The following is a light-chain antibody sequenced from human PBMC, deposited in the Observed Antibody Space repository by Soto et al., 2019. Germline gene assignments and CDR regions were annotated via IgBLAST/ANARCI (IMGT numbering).Light chain of an antibody. CDR1: QDIRKS. CDR3: LEYDDLPPFT. Sequence: DIQMTQSPSSLSASVGDRVTITCQASQDIRKSLNWFQHKPGKAPKLLIYAASNLEAGVPSRFSGGGSGTDFTFTISNLHPEDIATYYCLEYDDLPPFTFGPGTKVDLK. V-gene: IGKV1-33*01. CDR2: AAS. J-gene: IGKJ3*01.